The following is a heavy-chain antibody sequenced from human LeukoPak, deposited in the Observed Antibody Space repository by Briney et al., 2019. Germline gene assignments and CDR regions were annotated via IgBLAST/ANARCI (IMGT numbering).Heavy chain of an antibody. J-gene: IGHJ4*02. CDR2: INHSGST. CDR1: GGSLSGYY. V-gene: IGHV4-34*01. Sequence: PSETLSLTCAVYGGSLSGYYWSWIRQPPGKGLEWIGEINHSGSTNYNPSLKSRVTISVDTSKNQFSLKLSSVTAADTAVYYCARGRFGGSDYWGQGTLVTVSS. D-gene: IGHD3-16*01. CDR3: ARGRFGGSDY.